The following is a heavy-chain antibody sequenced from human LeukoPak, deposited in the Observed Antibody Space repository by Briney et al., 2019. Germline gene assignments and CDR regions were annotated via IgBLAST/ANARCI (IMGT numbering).Heavy chain of an antibody. CDR3: AKGQGLYAPLRNYGMDV. V-gene: IGHV3-30*18. Sequence: GRSLGLSCAAPGFTFSSYGMNWVRQAPGKGLEWVAAISYDGSNDFYADSVKGRFTISRDNSKNTLYLQMNSLRAEDTALYYCAKGQGLYAPLRNYGMDVWGQGTTVTVSS. D-gene: IGHD2-2*01. CDR2: ISYDGSND. J-gene: IGHJ6*02. CDR1: GFTFSSYG.